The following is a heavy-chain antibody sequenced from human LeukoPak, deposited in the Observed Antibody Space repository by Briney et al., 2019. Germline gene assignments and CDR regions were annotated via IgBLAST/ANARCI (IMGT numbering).Heavy chain of an antibody. Sequence: SETLSLTCTVSGGSISGYYWSWIRQPPGKGLEWIAYIHYSGGTKYNPSLKSRTTMSVDTSKNQFSLRLSSVTAADTAVYFCARHLSSGMDVWGQGTTVTVSS. CDR2: IHYSGGT. CDR1: GGSISGYY. J-gene: IGHJ6*02. CDR3: ARHLSSGMDV. D-gene: IGHD2/OR15-2a*01. V-gene: IGHV4-59*08.